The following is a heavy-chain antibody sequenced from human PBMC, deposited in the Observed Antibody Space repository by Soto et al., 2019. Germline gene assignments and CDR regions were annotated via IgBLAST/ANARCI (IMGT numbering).Heavy chain of an antibody. J-gene: IGHJ3*01. D-gene: IGHD1-7*01. CDR3: ARPLIGNTVDL. CDR1: GYTFINYF. V-gene: IGHV1-46*01. Sequence: QAQLLQSGAEVKKPGASVKVSCKASGYTFINYFIPWVRQAPGQRLEWIGIVDPSRGSADYAQKFQGRVTMTTDVSTRTVFMDLSSLRSEDTAVYYCARPLIGNTVDLWGQGTTVIVSS. CDR2: VDPSRGSA.